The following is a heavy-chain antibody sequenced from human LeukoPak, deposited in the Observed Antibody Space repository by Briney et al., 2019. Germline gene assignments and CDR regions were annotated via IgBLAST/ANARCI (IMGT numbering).Heavy chain of an antibody. J-gene: IGHJ5*02. Sequence: GGSLRLSCAASGFTFSSYAMSWVRQAPGKGLEWVAAISGSGGSTYYADSVKGRFTISRDNSKNTLYLQMNSLRAVDTAVYYCTKRDYRGWFDHWGQGTLVTVSS. CDR2: ISGSGGST. CDR3: TKRDYRGWFDH. CDR1: GFTFSSYA. V-gene: IGHV3-23*01. D-gene: IGHD4-11*01.